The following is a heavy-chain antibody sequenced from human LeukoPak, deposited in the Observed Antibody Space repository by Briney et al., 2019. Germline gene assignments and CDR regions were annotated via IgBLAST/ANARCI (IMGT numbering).Heavy chain of an antibody. J-gene: IGHJ5*02. CDR1: GCTLSNYD. Sequence: PGGSLRLSCVASGCTLSNYDMNWVRQAPAKGLAGVSSISTSSRYIYYKDSVRGRFTIPRDDAKNSLYLEMNSLRAEDTAVYYCARADCSSSTCYLRRSWFDPWGQGTLVTVSS. D-gene: IGHD2-2*01. CDR2: ISTSSRYI. CDR3: ARADCSSSTCYLRRSWFDP. V-gene: IGHV3-21*01.